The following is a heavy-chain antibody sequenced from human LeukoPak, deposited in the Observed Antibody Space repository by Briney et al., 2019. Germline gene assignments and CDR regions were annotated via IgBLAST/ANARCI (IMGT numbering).Heavy chain of an antibody. V-gene: IGHV3-23*01. Sequence: GGSLRLSCAASGFTFSNYAMSWVRQAPGKGLEWVSLISGSGVGTYYADSVKGRFTISRDNSKNTLYLQMNSLRAEDTAVYYCAKVYSRDYGGNGFFDYWGQGTLVTVSS. CDR3: AKVYSRDYGGNGFFDY. CDR1: GFTFSNYA. CDR2: ISGSGVGT. D-gene: IGHD4-23*01. J-gene: IGHJ4*02.